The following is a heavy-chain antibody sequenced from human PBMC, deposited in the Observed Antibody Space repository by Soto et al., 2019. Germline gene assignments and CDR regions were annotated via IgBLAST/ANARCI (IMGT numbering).Heavy chain of an antibody. J-gene: IGHJ4*02. Sequence: GVSAKVTCKDCGDTITSNCRSWLGPDPGEGLEWMGWISAYNGNTNYAQKLQGRVTMTTDTSTSTAYMELRSLRSADTAVYYCARIVGATDSTFAYWGQGTLVTVSS. V-gene: IGHV1-18*01. D-gene: IGHD1-26*01. CDR3: ARIVGATDSTFAY. CDR2: ISAYNGNT. CDR1: GDTITSNC.